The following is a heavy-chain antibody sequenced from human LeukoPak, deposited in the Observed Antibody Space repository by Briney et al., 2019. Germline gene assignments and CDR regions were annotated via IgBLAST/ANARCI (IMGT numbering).Heavy chain of an antibody. D-gene: IGHD3-3*01. CDR2: IIPIFGTA. V-gene: IGHV1-69*13. J-gene: IGHJ5*02. Sequence: ASVKVSCKASGGTFSSYAISWVRQAPGQGLEWMGGIIPIFGTANYAQKFQGRVTITADESTSTAYMELSSLRSEDTAVYYCARAPPYYDFWSGYWNNWFDPWGQGTLVTVSS. CDR3: ARAPPYYDFWSGYWNNWFDP. CDR1: GGTFSSYA.